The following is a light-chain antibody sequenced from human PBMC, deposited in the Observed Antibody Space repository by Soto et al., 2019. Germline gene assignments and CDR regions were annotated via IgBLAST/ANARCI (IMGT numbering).Light chain of an antibody. Sequence: ENLLTQSPDTLSLSPGERATLSCRASQTVSSNYLAWCQQRPGQAPRLLIYGASTRAAGIPDRFSGSGSGTDFTLTITRLEPEDSAVYFCQQYTGPPTTFGQGTRLEI. CDR3: QQYTGPPTT. CDR1: QTVSSNY. J-gene: IGKJ5*01. CDR2: GAS. V-gene: IGKV3-20*01.